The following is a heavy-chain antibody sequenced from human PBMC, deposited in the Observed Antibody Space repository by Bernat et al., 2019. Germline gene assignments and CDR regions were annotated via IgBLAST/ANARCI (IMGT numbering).Heavy chain of an antibody. J-gene: IGHJ6*02. D-gene: IGHD1-1*01. CDR1: GFTFSSYG. Sequence: QVQLVESGGGVVQPGRSLRLSCAASGFTFSSYGMHWVRQAPGKGLEWVAVISYDGSNKYYADSVKGRFTISRDNSKNTLYLQMNSLRAEDTAVYYCAKGRERPRYYYGMDVWCQGTTVTISS. CDR3: AKGRERPRYYYGMDV. CDR2: ISYDGSNK. V-gene: IGHV3-30*18.